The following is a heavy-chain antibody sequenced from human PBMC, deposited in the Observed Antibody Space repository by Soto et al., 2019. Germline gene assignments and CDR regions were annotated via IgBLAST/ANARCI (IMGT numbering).Heavy chain of an antibody. CDR2: IYPGDSDT. V-gene: IGHV5-51*01. Sequence: PGESLKISCKGSGYSFTSYWIGWVRQMPGKGLEWMGIIYPGDSDTRYSPSFQGQVTISADKSISTAYLQWSSLKASDTAMYYCARQTVRITGTFPDAFDIWGQGTMVTVSS. D-gene: IGHD1-20*01. CDR1: GYSFTSYW. CDR3: ARQTVRITGTFPDAFDI. J-gene: IGHJ3*02.